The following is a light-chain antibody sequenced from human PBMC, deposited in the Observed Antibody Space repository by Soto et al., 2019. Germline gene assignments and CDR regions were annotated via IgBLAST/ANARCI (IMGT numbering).Light chain of an antibody. CDR1: QRISSW. J-gene: IGKJ2*01. CDR2: KAS. V-gene: IGKV1-39*01. Sequence: DIQMTQSPSSLSASVGDRVTITCRASQRISSWLAWYQQKPGKAPTALIYKASTMQGGVPSRFSGSGSGTDFTLTISSLQPEDSATYYCQQSYSSLVYNFGPGTKVDI. CDR3: QQSYSSLVYN.